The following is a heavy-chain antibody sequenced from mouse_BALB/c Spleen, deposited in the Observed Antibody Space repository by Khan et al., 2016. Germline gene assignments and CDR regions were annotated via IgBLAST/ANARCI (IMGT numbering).Heavy chain of an antibody. CDR3: ARRSMITTHYYAMDY. J-gene: IGHJ4*01. CDR1: GYTFTDYV. Sequence: VQLQESGPELVKPGASVKMSCKASGYTFTDYVISWVKQRTGQGLEWIGEIYPGSGSTYYNEKFKGKATLTADKSSNTAYMQRSSLTSEDSAVYFCARRSMITTHYYAMDYWGQGTSVTVSS. V-gene: IGHV1-77*01. D-gene: IGHD2-4*01. CDR2: IYPGSGST.